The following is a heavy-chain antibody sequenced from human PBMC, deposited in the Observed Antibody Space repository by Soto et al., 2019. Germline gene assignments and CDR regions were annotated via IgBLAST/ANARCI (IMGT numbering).Heavy chain of an antibody. CDR2: ISAYNGNT. Sequence: ASVKVSCKASGYTFTSYGISWVRQAPGQGLEWMGWISAYNGNTNYAQKLQGRVTMTTDTSTSTAYMELRSLRSDDTAVYYCARTGPYDSSGYLSYFDDWGQGTPVTVSS. J-gene: IGHJ4*02. CDR3: ARTGPYDSSGYLSYFDD. CDR1: GYTFTSYG. D-gene: IGHD3-22*01. V-gene: IGHV1-18*01.